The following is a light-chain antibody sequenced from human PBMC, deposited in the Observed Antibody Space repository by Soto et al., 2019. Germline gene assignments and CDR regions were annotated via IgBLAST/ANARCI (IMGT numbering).Light chain of an antibody. CDR1: SSNVGNHA. J-gene: IGLJ2*01. Sequence: QSVLTQPPSVSDAPRQRVTISCSGSSSNVGNHAVNWYQQLPGKAPKLLIYYDNLLPSGVSNRFSGSKSGTSASLAISGLQSEDEADYYCGAWDDRLNGPVFGGGTKVTVL. V-gene: IGLV1-36*01. CDR2: YDN. CDR3: GAWDDRLNGPV.